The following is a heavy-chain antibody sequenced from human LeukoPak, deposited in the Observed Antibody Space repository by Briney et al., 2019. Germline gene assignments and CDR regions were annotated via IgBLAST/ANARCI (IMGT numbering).Heavy chain of an antibody. CDR2: IRYDGSNK. Sequence: PGGSLRLSCAASAFSFSNVWMSWVRQAPGKGLEWVAFIRYDGSNKYYADSVKGRFTISRDNSKNTLYLQMNSLRAEGTAVYYCAKVSPGTTGAFDIWGQGTVVTVSS. V-gene: IGHV3-30*02. D-gene: IGHD1-7*01. CDR1: AFSFSNVW. J-gene: IGHJ3*02. CDR3: AKVSPGTTGAFDI.